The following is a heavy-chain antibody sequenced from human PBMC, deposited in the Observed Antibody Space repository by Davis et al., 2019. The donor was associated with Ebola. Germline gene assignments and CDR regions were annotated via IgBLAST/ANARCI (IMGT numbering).Heavy chain of an antibody. Sequence: PGGSLRLSCAPSGFTVSSNYMSWVRQAPGKGLEWVSVIYSGGSTYYADSVKGRFTISRDNSKNSLYLQLNRLRAEDTAIYYCARDRDYDLWSGSDVGRDHYHYGMDVWGQGTTVTVSS. CDR2: IYSGGST. D-gene: IGHD3-3*01. CDR3: ARDRDYDLWSGSDVGRDHYHYGMDV. J-gene: IGHJ6*02. V-gene: IGHV3-53*01. CDR1: GFTVSSNY.